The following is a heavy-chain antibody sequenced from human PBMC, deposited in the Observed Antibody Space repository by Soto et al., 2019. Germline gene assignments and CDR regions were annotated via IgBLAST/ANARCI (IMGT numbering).Heavy chain of an antibody. D-gene: IGHD3-22*01. J-gene: IGHJ3*02. CDR1: GFSLSTSGMR. CDR2: IDWDDDK. V-gene: IGHV2-70*04. Sequence: SGPRLVNPTQTLTLTCTFSGFSLSTSGMRVSWIRQPPGKALEWLARIDWDDDKFYSTSLKTRLTISKDTSKNQVALTMTNMDPVDTATYYCARMGDSSGYSLGAFDIWGQGTMVTVSS. CDR3: ARMGDSSGYSLGAFDI.